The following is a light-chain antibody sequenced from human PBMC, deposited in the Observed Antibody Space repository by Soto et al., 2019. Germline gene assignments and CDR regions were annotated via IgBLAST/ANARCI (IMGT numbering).Light chain of an antibody. Sequence: QSALTQPAXXSXXXGXXXTXXXXXTSXXVGGYNYVSWYQQQPGKAPKFMIXXVTNRPSGVSNRXXGSKSGNTASLTISGLQAEDEADYYCCSYTTSNTRQIVFGTGTKLTVL. J-gene: IGLJ1*01. V-gene: IGLV2-14*01. CDR1: SXXVGGYNY. CDR3: CSYTTSNTRQIV. CDR2: XVT.